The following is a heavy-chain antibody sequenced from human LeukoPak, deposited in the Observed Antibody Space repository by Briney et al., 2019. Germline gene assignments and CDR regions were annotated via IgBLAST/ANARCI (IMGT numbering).Heavy chain of an antibody. CDR2: ISGSGGST. CDR1: GFTFSSYA. D-gene: IGHD3-22*01. J-gene: IGHJ4*02. Sequence: PGGSLRLSCAASGFTFSSYAMSWVRQAPGKGLEWVSAISGSGGSTYYADSVKGRFTISRDNSKNTLYLQMNSLRAEDTAVYHCARKVYYGSSGFMEPDYWGQGTLVTVSS. V-gene: IGHV3-23*01. CDR3: ARKVYYGSSGFMEPDY.